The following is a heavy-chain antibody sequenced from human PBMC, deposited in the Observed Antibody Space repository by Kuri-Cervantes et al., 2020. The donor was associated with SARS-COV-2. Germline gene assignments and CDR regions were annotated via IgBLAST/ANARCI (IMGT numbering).Heavy chain of an antibody. Sequence: SVKVSCKASGGTFSSYAISWVRQAPGQGLEWTGRTIPILGTANYAQKFQGRVTITADKSTSTAYMELNSLKTEDKAVYYCTWTDSSGYYFDFDYWGQGTLVTVSS. J-gene: IGHJ4*02. CDR1: GGTFSSYA. CDR2: TIPILGTA. D-gene: IGHD3-22*01. CDR3: TWTDSSGYYFDFDY. V-gene: IGHV1-69*04.